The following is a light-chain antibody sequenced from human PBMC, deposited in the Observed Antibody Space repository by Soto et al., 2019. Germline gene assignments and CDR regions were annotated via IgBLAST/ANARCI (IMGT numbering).Light chain of an antibody. CDR1: QSVSSSY. CDR2: GES. J-gene: IGKJ1*01. Sequence: EIVLTQSPGTLSFSPGERATLSCRASQSVSSSYLAWYQQKPGQAPRLLIYGESSRATGIPDRFRGSGSGTDFNLTISRLELEEFLWYYCQQYVSSPRTFGQWTKLESK. V-gene: IGKV3-20*01. CDR3: QQYVSSPRT.